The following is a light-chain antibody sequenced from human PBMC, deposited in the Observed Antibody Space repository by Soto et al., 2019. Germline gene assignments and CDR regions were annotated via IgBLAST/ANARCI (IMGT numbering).Light chain of an antibody. J-gene: IGKJ5*01. CDR2: DTS. Sequence: EIVLTHSPATLFAASVHRATLSCRASQSVSRKLVWYQQKPGQAPRLLIYDTSTRATGIRARFSGSGSGTEFTLTISSMQSEDFAVYYFQQYNTGNSLTFGQGTRLEIK. CDR1: QSVSRK. CDR3: QQYNTGNSLT. V-gene: IGKV3-15*01.